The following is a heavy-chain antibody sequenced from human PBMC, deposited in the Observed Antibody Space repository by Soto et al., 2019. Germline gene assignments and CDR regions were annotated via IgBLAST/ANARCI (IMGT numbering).Heavy chain of an antibody. D-gene: IGHD2-8*01. V-gene: IGHV3-66*01. J-gene: IGHJ4*02. CDR2: IYRGGDT. CDR3: ARGVPLDD. Sequence: EVQLVESGGGLVQPGGSLRVSCAASGFTVNSNYMSCVRQAPGKGLEWVSVIYRGGDTYYTDSVQGRFIISRDNSKNMFYLQMNSLRAEDTAVYYCARGVPLDDWGQGTLVTASS. CDR1: GFTVNSNY.